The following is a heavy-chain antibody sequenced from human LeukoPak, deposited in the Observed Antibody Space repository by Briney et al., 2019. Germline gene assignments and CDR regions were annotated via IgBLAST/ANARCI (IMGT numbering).Heavy chain of an antibody. Sequence: GGSLRLSCAASGFTFNTYTMNWVRQAPGKGLEWVSSISSGTSYIYYADSVKGRFTISRDNAKNSLYLQMNSLRAEDTAVYYCARASIAVAAGLQYWGQGTLVTVSS. CDR3: ARASIAVAAGLQY. J-gene: IGHJ4*02. CDR1: GFTFNTYT. CDR2: ISSGTSYI. V-gene: IGHV3-21*01. D-gene: IGHD6-19*01.